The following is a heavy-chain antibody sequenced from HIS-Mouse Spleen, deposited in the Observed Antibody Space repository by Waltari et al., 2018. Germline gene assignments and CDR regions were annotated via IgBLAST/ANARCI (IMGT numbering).Heavy chain of an antibody. Sequence: EVQLVESGGGLVKHGGSLRLSCAASGFTFSSYSMNWVRQALGKGLEWVSSISSSSSDIYYADSVKGRFTISRDNAKNSLYLQMNSLRAEDTAVYYCARANFYDSSGYSSYFDYWGQGTLVTVSS. D-gene: IGHD3-22*01. CDR3: ARANFYDSSGYSSYFDY. V-gene: IGHV3-21*01. CDR1: GFTFSSYS. CDR2: ISSSSSDI. J-gene: IGHJ4*02.